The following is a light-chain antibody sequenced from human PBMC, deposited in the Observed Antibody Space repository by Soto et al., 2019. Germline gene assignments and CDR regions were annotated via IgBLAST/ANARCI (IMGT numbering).Light chain of an antibody. Sequence: QSALTQPASVSGSPGQSITISCTGTSSDVGRYNYVSWYQQYPGKAPKLIIYEVSDRPSGVSDRFSGSKSDNTASLTISGLQAEDEADYFCSSFTSTTTFSVFGTGTKVTVL. CDR3: SSFTSTTTFSV. CDR2: EVS. CDR1: SSDVGRYNY. J-gene: IGLJ1*01. V-gene: IGLV2-14*01.